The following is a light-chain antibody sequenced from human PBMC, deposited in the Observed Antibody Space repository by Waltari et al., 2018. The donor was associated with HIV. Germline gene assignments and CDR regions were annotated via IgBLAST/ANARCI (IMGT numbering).Light chain of an antibody. Sequence: QSVLTQPPSVSGAPGQRITISCIGSSSNIGAGYDIHWYVHLPGTAPKLLIYGSTNRPSGVPDRFSGSKSGTSASLAITGLRTDDEADYYCQSYDSSLSGSIFGGGTKVTVL. V-gene: IGLV1-40*01. J-gene: IGLJ2*01. CDR1: SSNIGAGYD. CDR2: GST. CDR3: QSYDSSLSGSI.